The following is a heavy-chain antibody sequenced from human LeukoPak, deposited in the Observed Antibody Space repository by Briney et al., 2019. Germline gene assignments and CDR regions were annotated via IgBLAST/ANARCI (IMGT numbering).Heavy chain of an antibody. CDR3: ARHRGSGSFYVDFDY. D-gene: IGHD3-10*01. J-gene: IGHJ4*02. CDR1: GGSISSSSSY. Sequence: SETLSLTCTVSGGSISSSSSYWGWIRQPPGKGLEWIGSIYYGGTTYYNPSLKSRVTISVDTSKNQFSLKLSSVTAADTAVYYCARHRGSGSFYVDFDYWGQGTLVTVSS. V-gene: IGHV4-39*01. CDR2: IYYGGTT.